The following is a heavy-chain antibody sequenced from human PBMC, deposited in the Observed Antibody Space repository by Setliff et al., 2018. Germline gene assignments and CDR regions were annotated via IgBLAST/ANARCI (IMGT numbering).Heavy chain of an antibody. V-gene: IGHV1-3*01. J-gene: IGHJ4*02. CDR3: ARDGIAARPGADY. D-gene: IGHD6-6*01. CDR2: INAGNGNT. Sequence: ASVKVSCKASGYTFTSHAMHWVRQAPGQRLEWMGWINAGNGNTKYSQKFQGRVTITRDTSASTAYMELSSLRSEDTAVYYCARDGIAARPGADYWGQGTLVTVSS. CDR1: GYTFTSHA.